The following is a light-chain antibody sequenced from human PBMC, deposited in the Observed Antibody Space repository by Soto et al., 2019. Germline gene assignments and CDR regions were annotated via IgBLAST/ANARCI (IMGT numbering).Light chain of an antibody. J-gene: IGKJ1*01. V-gene: IGKV1-5*01. CDR1: QSISNW. CDR3: QQYNTYPRT. Sequence: DIQMTQSPSTLSASVGDRVTITCRASQSISNWLAWYQQKPGKAPKLLIYDASSFESGVPLRFTGRGSGTEFTLTISSLQPDDFATYYCQQYNTYPRTFDQGTKVQIK. CDR2: DAS.